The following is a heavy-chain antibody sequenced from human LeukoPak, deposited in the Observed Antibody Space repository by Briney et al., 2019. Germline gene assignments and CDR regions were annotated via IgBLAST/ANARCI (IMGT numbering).Heavy chain of an antibody. Sequence: ASVKVSCKASGYTFSDYYMHWVRQAPGQGLEWMGWINPNSGGTNYAQKFQGRVTMTRDTSISTAYMELSRLRSDDTAVYYCARPLLPPLCGDPNYFDYWGQGTLVTVSS. CDR3: ARPLLPPLCGDPNYFDY. CDR2: INPNSGGT. J-gene: IGHJ4*02. V-gene: IGHV1-2*02. D-gene: IGHD3-22*01. CDR1: GYTFSDYY.